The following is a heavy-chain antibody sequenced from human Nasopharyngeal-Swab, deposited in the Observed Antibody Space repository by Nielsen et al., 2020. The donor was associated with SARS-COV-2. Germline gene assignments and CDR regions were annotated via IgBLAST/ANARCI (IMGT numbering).Heavy chain of an antibody. V-gene: IGHV4-31*02. D-gene: IGHD3-3*01. CDR3: ARVGLGRITIFGVVTRGGFDP. CDR2: IYHSGST. Sequence: RQAPGKGLEWIGYIYHSGSTYYNPSLKSRVTISVDTSKNQFSLKLSSVTAADTAVYYCARVGLGRITIFGVVTRGGFDPWGQGTLVTVSS. J-gene: IGHJ5*02.